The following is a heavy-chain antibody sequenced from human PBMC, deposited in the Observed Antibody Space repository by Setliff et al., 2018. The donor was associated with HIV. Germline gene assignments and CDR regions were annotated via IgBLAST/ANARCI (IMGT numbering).Heavy chain of an antibody. D-gene: IGHD2-21*02. CDR3: ATLDHSGGNFLAY. Sequence: LSLTCTVPGGSVNDFYCNWIRQPPGKGPEWIGYIHSSGSTIYNPSLKSRITISLDTSKEQFSLELSSATAADTAVYYCATLDHSGGNFLAYWGQGSLVTVSS. CDR2: IHSSGST. CDR1: GGSVNDFY. V-gene: IGHV4-4*09. J-gene: IGHJ4*02.